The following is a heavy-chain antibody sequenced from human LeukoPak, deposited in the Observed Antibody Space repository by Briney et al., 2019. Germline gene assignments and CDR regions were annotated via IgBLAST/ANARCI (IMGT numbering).Heavy chain of an antibody. J-gene: IGHJ3*02. CDR2: INPSGGST. D-gene: IGHD1/OR15-1a*01. V-gene: IGHV1-46*03. Sequence: SSVKVSCKASGYTFTSYYMHWVRQAPGQGLEWMGIINPSGGSTSYAQKFQGRVTMTRDTSTSTVYMELSSLRSEDTAVYYCASGITGTRGAFDIWGQGTMVTVSS. CDR1: GYTFTSYY. CDR3: ASGITGTRGAFDI.